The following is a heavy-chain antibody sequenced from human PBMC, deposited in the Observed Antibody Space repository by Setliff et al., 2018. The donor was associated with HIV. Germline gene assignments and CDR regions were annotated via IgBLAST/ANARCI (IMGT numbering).Heavy chain of an antibody. CDR1: GYTFTSYD. CDR3: VSIGPGG. Sequence: ASVKVSCKASGYTFTSYDISWVRQAPGQGLEWMGWISAYNGNTNYAQKLQGRVTMTTDTSTSTAYMDLRSLTYDDTAVYYCVSIGPGGWGQGTLVTVSS. J-gene: IGHJ4*02. CDR2: ISAYNGNT. V-gene: IGHV1-18*01.